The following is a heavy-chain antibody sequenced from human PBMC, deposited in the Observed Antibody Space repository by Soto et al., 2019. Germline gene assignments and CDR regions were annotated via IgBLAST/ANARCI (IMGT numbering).Heavy chain of an antibody. CDR2: MNPNSGNT. CDR1: GYTFTSYD. CDR3: SSRGYDSYYYYYMDV. J-gene: IGHJ6*03. V-gene: IGHV1-8*01. Sequence: ASVKVSCKASGYTFTSYDMNWVRQATGQGLEWMGWMNPNSGNTGYAQKFQGRVTMTRNTSISTAYMELSSLRSEDTAVYYCSSRGYDSYYYYYMDVWGKGTTVTVSS. D-gene: IGHD5-12*01.